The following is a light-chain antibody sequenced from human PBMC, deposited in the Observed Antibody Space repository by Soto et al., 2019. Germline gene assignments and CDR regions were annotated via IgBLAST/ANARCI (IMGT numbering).Light chain of an antibody. Sequence: EIVLTQSPGTLSLSPGERATLSCRASQSVSSSYLARYQQKPGQAPRRLIYGASSRATGIPDRFSGSAYGIDSTHTIRTLEPADYAVYYCQRYGVSPPITLRQAIRLEIK. CDR1: QSVSSSY. CDR2: GAS. J-gene: IGKJ5*01. V-gene: IGKV3-20*01. CDR3: QRYGVSPPIT.